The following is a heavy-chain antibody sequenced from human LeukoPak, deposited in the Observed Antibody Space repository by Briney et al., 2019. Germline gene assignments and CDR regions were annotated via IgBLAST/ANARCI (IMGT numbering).Heavy chain of an antibody. J-gene: IGHJ4*02. CDR1: GFTFSSYW. CDR2: IKQDGSEK. Sequence: PGGSLRLSGAASGFTFSSYWMSWVRQAPGKGLEWVANIKQDGSEKYYVDSVKGQFTISRDNAKNSLYLQMNSLRAEDTAVYYCARHPYAYYFDYWGQGTLVTVSS. CDR3: ARHPYAYYFDY. V-gene: IGHV3-7*01. D-gene: IGHD3-16*01.